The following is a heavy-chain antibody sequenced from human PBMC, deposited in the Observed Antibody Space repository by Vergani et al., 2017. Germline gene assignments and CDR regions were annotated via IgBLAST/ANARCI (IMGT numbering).Heavy chain of an antibody. J-gene: IGHJ4*02. V-gene: IGHV4-61*02. Sequence: QVQLQESGPGLVKPSQTLSLTCTVSGGSISSGSYYWSWIRQPAGKGLEWIGRIYTSGSTNYNPSLKSRVTISVDTSKNQFSLKLSSVTAADTAVYYCARGGDGYNYNYWGQGTLVTVSS. CDR1: GGSISSGSYY. D-gene: IGHD5-24*01. CDR2: IYTSGST. CDR3: ARGGDGYNYNY.